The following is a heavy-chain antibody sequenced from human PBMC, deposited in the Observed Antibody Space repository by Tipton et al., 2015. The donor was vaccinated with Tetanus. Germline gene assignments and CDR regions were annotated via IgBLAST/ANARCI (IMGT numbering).Heavy chain of an antibody. Sequence: TLSLTCTVSGASSTSGDYYWAWIRQPPGKGPEWIGSIYYTGSTYYNPSLKSRVTISEDTSKNQFSLKLSSVTAADTAVYYCARRQTYCTNGFCPFENWGQGTLVTVSS. CDR1: GASSTSGDYY. D-gene: IGHD2-8*01. CDR3: ARRQTYCTNGFCPFEN. J-gene: IGHJ4*02. V-gene: IGHV4-39*01. CDR2: IYYTGST.